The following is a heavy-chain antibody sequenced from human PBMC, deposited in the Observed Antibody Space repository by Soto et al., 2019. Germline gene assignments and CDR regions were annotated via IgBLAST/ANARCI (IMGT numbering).Heavy chain of an antibody. CDR1: GVGLTELS. V-gene: IGHV1-24*01. CDR2: FDPDDGET. D-gene: IGHD3-16*01. CDR3: ATDKRGGEDDHALEV. J-gene: IGHJ6*02. Sequence: ASVKVSCKGFGVGLTELSMHWVRQAPGKGFEWMGGFDPDDGETIYAEKFQGRVTLTDDESTDTAHMELNSLTSDDTAVYFCATDKRGGEDDHALEVWGQGTTVTVS.